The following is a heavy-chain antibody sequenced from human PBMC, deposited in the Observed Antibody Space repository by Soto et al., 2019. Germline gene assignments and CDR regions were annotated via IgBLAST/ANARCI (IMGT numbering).Heavy chain of an antibody. V-gene: IGHV1-2*02. Sequence: QVQLVQSGAEVKKPGASVKVSCKASGYTFTGNYLHWVRQAPGQGLEWMGWINPRSGGTNYAQKFQGRVTITRDTSINTAYMELSRLRFDDTAVYYCARRGLVTVAAYYLDYWGQGALVTVSS. D-gene: IGHD6-19*01. CDR3: ARRGLVTVAAYYLDY. J-gene: IGHJ4*02. CDR1: GYTFTGNY. CDR2: INPRSGGT.